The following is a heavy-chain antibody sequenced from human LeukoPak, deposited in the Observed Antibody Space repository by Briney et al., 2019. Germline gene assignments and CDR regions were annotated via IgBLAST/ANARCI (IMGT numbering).Heavy chain of an antibody. CDR2: ISGSGGST. V-gene: IGHV3-23*01. Sequence: GGSLRLSCAASGFTFSSYAMSWVRQAPGKGLEWVSAISGSGGSTYYADSVKGRFTISRDNSKNTLYLQMNSLRAEDTAVYYCARGSGYNYGFPDYWGQGTLVTVSS. J-gene: IGHJ4*02. CDR1: GFTFSSYA. D-gene: IGHD5-18*01. CDR3: ARGSGYNYGFPDY.